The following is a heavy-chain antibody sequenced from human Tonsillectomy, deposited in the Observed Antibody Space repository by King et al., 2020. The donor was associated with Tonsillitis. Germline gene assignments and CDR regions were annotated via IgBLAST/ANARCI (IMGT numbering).Heavy chain of an antibody. J-gene: IGHJ4*02. D-gene: IGHD6-19*01. CDR3: AKYLSMAVDGWYFCY. V-gene: IGHV3-30*02. CDR1: GFTFSSYG. Sequence: VQLVESGGGVVQPGGSLRLSCAASGFTFSSYGMHWVRQAPGKGLEWVAFIRYDGSNKYYGDSAKGRFTISRDNSKKTLYLQMNSLRAEDTAVYYCAKYLSMAVDGWYFCYSGEGTLVSVSS. CDR2: IRYDGSNK.